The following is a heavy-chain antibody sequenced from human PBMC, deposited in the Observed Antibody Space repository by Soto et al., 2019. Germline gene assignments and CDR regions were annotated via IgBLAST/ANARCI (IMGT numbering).Heavy chain of an antibody. D-gene: IGHD2-15*01. CDR2: IKHDGGET. J-gene: IGHJ6*03. CDR3: ALREMGCSGGSCYSLHYYYYYMDV. Sequence: GGSLRLSCTASGFSITNYWMSWVRQAPGKGLEWVANIKHDGGETFLVDSVKGRFTISRDNSKNTLFLQMNSLRAEDTAVYYCALREMGCSGGSCYSLHYYYYYMDVWGKGTTVTVSS. CDR1: GFSITNYW. V-gene: IGHV3-7*05.